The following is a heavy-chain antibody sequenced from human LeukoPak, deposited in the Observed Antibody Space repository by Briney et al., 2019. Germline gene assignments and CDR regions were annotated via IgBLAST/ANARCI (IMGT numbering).Heavy chain of an antibody. J-gene: IGHJ4*02. CDR2: INHSGST. Sequence: SETLSLTCAVYGGSFSGYYWSWIRQPPGKGLEWIGEINHSGSTNYNPSLKSRVTISVDTSKNQFSLKLSSVTAADTAVYYCARHQRRFGGHYFDYWGQGTLVTVSS. V-gene: IGHV4-34*01. D-gene: IGHD3-16*01. CDR3: ARHQRRFGGHYFDY. CDR1: GGSFSGYY.